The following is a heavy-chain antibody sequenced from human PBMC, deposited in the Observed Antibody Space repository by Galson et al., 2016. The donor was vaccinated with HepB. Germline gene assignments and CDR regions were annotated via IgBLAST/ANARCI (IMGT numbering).Heavy chain of an antibody. D-gene: IGHD6-13*01. CDR3: ARELNVAAPAAFDY. Sequence: SLRLSCAASGSTFRIYGMHWVRQAPGKGLEWVAVISYDGSSEYYADSVKGRFTISRDNPKSTLYLQMSSLRAEDTAVYYCARELNVAAPAAFDYWGQGTLVTVSS. CDR1: GSTFRIYG. J-gene: IGHJ4*02. V-gene: IGHV3-30*03. CDR2: ISYDGSSE.